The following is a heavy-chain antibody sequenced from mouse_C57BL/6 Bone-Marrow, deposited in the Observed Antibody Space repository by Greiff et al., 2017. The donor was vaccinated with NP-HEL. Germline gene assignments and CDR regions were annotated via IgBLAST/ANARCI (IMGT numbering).Heavy chain of an antibody. D-gene: IGHD2-5*01. J-gene: IGHJ1*03. CDR3: AKGYYSNYGYFDV. CDR2: ISSGSSTI. Sequence: EVHLVESGGGLVKPGGSLKLTCAASGFTFSDYGMHWVRQAPEKGLEWVAYISSGSSTIYYADTVKGRFTISRDNAKNTLFLQMTSLRSEDTAMYYCAKGYYSNYGYFDVWGTGTTVTVSS. CDR1: GFTFSDYG. V-gene: IGHV5-17*01.